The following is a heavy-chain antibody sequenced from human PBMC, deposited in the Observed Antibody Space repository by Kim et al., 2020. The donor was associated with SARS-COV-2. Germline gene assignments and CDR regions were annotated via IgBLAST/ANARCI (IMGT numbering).Heavy chain of an antibody. D-gene: IGHD3-3*01. V-gene: IGHV4-34*01. CDR3: ARTARFLEWLFPLHFDY. Sequence: SETLSLTCAVYGGSFSGYYWSWIRQPPGKGLEWIGEINHSGSTNYNPSLKSRVTISVDTSKNQFSLKLSSVTAADTAVYYCARTARFLEWLFPLHFDYWGQGTLVTVSS. J-gene: IGHJ4*02. CDR2: INHSGST. CDR1: GGSFSGYY.